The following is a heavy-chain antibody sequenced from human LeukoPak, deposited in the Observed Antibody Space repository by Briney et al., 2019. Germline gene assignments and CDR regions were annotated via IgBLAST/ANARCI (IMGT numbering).Heavy chain of an antibody. CDR1: GFTFTTRG. CDR3: ATTEGVTDKWLDP. D-gene: IGHD2-8*01. Sequence: GGSLRLSCAASGFTFTTRGMHWVRQAPGRGPQWVAFAGNDGRIKYNENSVEGRFTISRDNSKNTLYLQMNSLRPGDTAVYYCATTEGVTDKWLDPWGQGTQVTVSS. CDR2: AGNDGRIK. J-gene: IGHJ5*02. V-gene: IGHV3-30*02.